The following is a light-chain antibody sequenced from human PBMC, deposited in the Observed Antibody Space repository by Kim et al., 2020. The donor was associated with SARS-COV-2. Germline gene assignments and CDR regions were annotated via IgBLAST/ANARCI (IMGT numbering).Light chain of an antibody. V-gene: IGKV1-13*02. J-gene: IGKJ1*01. Sequence: AIQLAQSPSSLSASVGDRVTITCRASQGIGTSLAWYRQRPGKAPQLLMEGTSTLESGVPSGFTGSGSGTDFILTISSLQPEDFATYYCQQFQSFPPTFGQGTKVDIK. CDR3: QQFQSFPPT. CDR2: GTS. CDR1: QGIGTS.